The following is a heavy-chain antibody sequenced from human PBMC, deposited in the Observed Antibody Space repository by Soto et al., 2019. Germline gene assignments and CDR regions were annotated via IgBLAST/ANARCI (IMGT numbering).Heavy chain of an antibody. CDR2: IYPGDSDT. J-gene: IGHJ6*02. CDR1: GYSFTIYW. Sequence: GESLKISCNGSGYSFTIYWIGWVRQMPGKGLEWMGIIYPGDSDTRYSPSFQGQVTISADKSISTAYLQWSSLKASDTAMYYCARGITIFGVAHYGMDVRGQGTTVTVSS. CDR3: ARGITIFGVAHYGMDV. D-gene: IGHD3-3*01. V-gene: IGHV5-51*01.